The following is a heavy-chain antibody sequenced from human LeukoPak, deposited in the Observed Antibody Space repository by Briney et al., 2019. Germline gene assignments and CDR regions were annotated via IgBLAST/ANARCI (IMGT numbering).Heavy chain of an antibody. CDR1: GFTFYDYG. D-gene: IGHD1-26*01. J-gene: IGHJ4*02. CDR2: INWNGGST. Sequence: GGSLRLSCAASGFTFYDYGMSWVRQAPGKGLEWVSGINWNGGSTGYADSVKGRFTISRDNAKDSLYLQMNSLRAEDTAVYYCAKDFGGSLDYWGQGTLVTVSS. CDR3: AKDFGGSLDY. V-gene: IGHV3-20*04.